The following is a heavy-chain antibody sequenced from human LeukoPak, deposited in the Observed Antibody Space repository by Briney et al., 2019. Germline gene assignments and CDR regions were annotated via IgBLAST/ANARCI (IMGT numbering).Heavy chain of an antibody. J-gene: IGHJ6*03. Sequence: PSETLSLTCTVSGGSISSYYWSWIRQPPGKGLEWIGYIYYSGSTNYNPSLKSRVTISIDTSKNQFSLNLSSVTAADTALYYCARGQAYYDILTGYSQSGIYYMDVWGKGTTVTISS. V-gene: IGHV4-59*01. CDR2: IYYSGST. CDR1: GGSISSYY. CDR3: ARGQAYYDILTGYSQSGIYYMDV. D-gene: IGHD3-9*01.